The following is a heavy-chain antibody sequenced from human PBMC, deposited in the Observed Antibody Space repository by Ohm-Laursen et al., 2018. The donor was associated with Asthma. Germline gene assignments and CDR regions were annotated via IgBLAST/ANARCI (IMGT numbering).Heavy chain of an antibody. Sequence: SLRLSCSASGFTFSSYSMNWVRQAPGKGLEWVSYITSYSSTTYYADSVKGRFTISRDNAKNSLYLQMNSLRAEDTAVYYCARDEDDFWSGSPDFDGMDVWGQGTTVTVSS. CDR1: GFTFSSYS. V-gene: IGHV3-48*01. CDR2: ITSYSSTT. J-gene: IGHJ6*02. CDR3: ARDEDDFWSGSPDFDGMDV. D-gene: IGHD3-3*01.